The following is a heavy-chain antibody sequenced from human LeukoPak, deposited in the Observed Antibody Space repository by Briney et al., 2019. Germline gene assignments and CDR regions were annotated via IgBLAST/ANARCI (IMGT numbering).Heavy chain of an antibody. CDR1: GYTFTSYG. V-gene: IGHV1-18*01. CDR3: ARDQWFGESLGWFDP. J-gene: IGHJ5*02. CDR2: ISAYNGNT. Sequence: GASVKVSCKASGYTFTSYGISWVRRAPGRGLEWMGWISAYNGNTNYAQKLQGRVTMTTDTSTSTAYMELRSLRSDDTAVYYCARDQWFGESLGWFDPWGQGTLVTVSS. D-gene: IGHD3-10*01.